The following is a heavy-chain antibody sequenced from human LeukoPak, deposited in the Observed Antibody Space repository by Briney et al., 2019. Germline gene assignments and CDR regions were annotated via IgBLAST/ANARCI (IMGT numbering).Heavy chain of an antibody. J-gene: IGHJ5*02. V-gene: IGHV4-30-2*01. CDR1: GGSISSGGYS. CDR2: IYHSGST. Sequence: SETLSLTCAVSGGSISSGGYSWSWIRQPPGKGLEWIGYIYHSGSTYYNPSLKSRVTISVDTSKNQFSLKLRSVTAADTAVYYCARHKDSSGYNWFDPWGQGTLVTVSS. D-gene: IGHD3-22*01. CDR3: ARHKDSSGYNWFDP.